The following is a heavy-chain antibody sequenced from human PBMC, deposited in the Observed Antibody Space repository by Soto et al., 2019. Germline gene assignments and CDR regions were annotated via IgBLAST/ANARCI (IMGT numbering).Heavy chain of an antibody. Sequence: ASVKVSCKASGGTFSSYAISWVRQAPGQGREWMGGIIPIFGTANYAQKFQGRVMITADESTSTAYMELSSLRSEDTAVYYCASRAGHYDSSGYYPFDYWGQGTLVTVSS. V-gene: IGHV1-69*13. J-gene: IGHJ4*02. CDR2: IIPIFGTA. CDR1: GGTFSSYA. D-gene: IGHD3-22*01. CDR3: ASRAGHYDSSGYYPFDY.